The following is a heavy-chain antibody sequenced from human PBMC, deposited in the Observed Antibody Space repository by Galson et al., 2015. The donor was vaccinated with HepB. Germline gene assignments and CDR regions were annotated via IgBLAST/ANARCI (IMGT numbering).Heavy chain of an antibody. CDR3: ARSVGPYCSSTSCDDAFDI. CDR2: IIPILGIA. J-gene: IGHJ3*02. Sequence: SVKVSCKASGGTFSSYTISWVRQAPGQGLEWMGRIIPILGIANYAQKFQGRVTITADKSTSTAYMELSSLRSEDTAVYYCARSVGPYCSSTSCDDAFDIWGQRTMVTVSS. V-gene: IGHV1-69*02. CDR1: GGTFSSYT. D-gene: IGHD2-2*01.